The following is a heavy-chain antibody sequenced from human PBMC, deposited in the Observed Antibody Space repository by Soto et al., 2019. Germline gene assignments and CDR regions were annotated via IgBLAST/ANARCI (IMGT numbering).Heavy chain of an antibody. V-gene: IGHV3-21*06. CDR1: GFPFSSYP. J-gene: IGHJ4*02. CDR3: ARDLHYALDY. D-gene: IGHD2-2*01. Sequence: EVQLVESGGVLVQPGGSLRLSCAASGFPFSSYPMNWVRQVPGKGLEWVSHFGTSDSYIYYADSVKGRFTISRDNAKNLLYLQMNNLRDEDTAVYYCARDLHYALDYWGQGTLVTVSS. CDR2: FGTSDSYI.